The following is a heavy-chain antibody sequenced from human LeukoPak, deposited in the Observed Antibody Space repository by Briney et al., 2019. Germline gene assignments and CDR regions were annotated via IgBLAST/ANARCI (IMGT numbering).Heavy chain of an antibody. J-gene: IGHJ5*02. V-gene: IGHV1-2*02. CDR3: ARAYTYYDFWSYGWFDP. Sequence: ASVKVSCKASGYTFTGYYMHWVRQAPGQGLEWMGWINPNSGGTNYAQKFQGGVTMTRDTSISTAYMELSRLRSDDTAVYYCARAYTYYDFWSYGWFDPWGQGTLDTVSS. CDR2: INPNSGGT. D-gene: IGHD3-3*01. CDR1: GYTFTGYY.